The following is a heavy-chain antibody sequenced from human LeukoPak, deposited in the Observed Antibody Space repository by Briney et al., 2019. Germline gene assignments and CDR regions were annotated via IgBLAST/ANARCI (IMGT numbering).Heavy chain of an antibody. CDR2: ISSDGGGT. V-gene: IGHV3-74*01. Sequence: GGSLRLSCAASGFTFSSYWMHWVRQAPGKGLIWVARISSDGGGTSCADSVQGRCTISRDNAKNTLYLQMNSLSAEDTAVYYCARGKPAGDAFDIWGQGTLVTVSS. CDR3: ARGKPAGDAFDI. D-gene: IGHD1-14*01. CDR1: GFTFSSYW. J-gene: IGHJ4*02.